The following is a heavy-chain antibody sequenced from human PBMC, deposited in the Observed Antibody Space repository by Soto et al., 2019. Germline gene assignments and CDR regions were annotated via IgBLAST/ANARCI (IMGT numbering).Heavy chain of an antibody. J-gene: IGHJ6*02. CDR2: IFPKFGTT. D-gene: IGHD3-16*02. Sequence: AAVKVSCKASGDTDTNYVISWVRQAPGQGLEWMGGIFPKFGTTYSAQKLQDRLTITADESTSTVYMQLSSLRLDDTAVYYCEAEMTFGKLSVVWGQGTTVTVSS. CDR3: EAEMTFGKLSVV. CDR1: GDTDTNYV. V-gene: IGHV1-69*13.